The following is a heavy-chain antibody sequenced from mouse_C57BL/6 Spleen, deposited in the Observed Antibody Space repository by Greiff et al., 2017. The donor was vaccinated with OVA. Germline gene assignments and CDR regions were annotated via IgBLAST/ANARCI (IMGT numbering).Heavy chain of an antibody. CDR1: GYTFTSYW. CDR2: IYPGSGST. D-gene: IGHD3-3*01. Sequence: QVHVKQPGAELVKPGASVKMSCKASGYTFTSYWITWVKQRPGQGLEWIGDIYPGSGSTNYNEKFKSKATLTVDTSSSTAYMQLSSLTSEDSAVYYCARSRRDRGFAYWGQGTLVTVSA. CDR3: ARSRRDRGFAY. V-gene: IGHV1-55*01. J-gene: IGHJ3*01.